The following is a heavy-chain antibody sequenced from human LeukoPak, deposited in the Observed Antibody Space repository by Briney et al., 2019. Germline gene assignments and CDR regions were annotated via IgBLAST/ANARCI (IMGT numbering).Heavy chain of an antibody. Sequence: PSETLSLTCTVSGGSISSYYWSWLRQPPGKGLEWIGYIYYSGSTNYNPSLKSRVTISVDTSKNQFSLKLSSVTAADTAVYYCARWVWGYYFDYWGQGTLVTVSS. CDR2: IYYSGST. CDR3: ARWVWGYYFDY. J-gene: IGHJ4*02. D-gene: IGHD7-27*01. CDR1: GGSISSYY. V-gene: IGHV4-59*08.